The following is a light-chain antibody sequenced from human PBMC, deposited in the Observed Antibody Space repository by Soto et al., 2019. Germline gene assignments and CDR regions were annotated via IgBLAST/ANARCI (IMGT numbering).Light chain of an antibody. CDR3: QQYNSYLWT. CDR2: KAS. Sequence: DIQMTQSPSTLSASVGDRVIIICRASQSISSWLAWYQQKPGKAPKLLIYKASSLESGVPSRFSGSGSGTEFTLTISSLQPDDVATYYCQQYNSYLWTFGQGTKVEIK. CDR1: QSISSW. J-gene: IGKJ1*01. V-gene: IGKV1-5*03.